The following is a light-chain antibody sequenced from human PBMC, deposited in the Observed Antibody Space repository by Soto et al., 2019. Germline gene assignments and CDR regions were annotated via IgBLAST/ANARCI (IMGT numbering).Light chain of an antibody. CDR1: RSVSSY. J-gene: IGKJ5*01. V-gene: IGKV3-11*01. Sequence: EIVLTQSPATLSLSPGERATLSCRASRSVSSYLAWYQQKPGQAPRLLIYGASTRATGIPARFSGSGSGTDFTLTISSLEPEDFAVYYCQQRSNWPPITFGQGTRLEIK. CDR3: QQRSNWPPIT. CDR2: GAS.